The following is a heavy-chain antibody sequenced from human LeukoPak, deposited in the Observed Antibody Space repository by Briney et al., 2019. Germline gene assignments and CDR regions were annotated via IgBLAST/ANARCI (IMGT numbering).Heavy chain of an antibody. CDR3: ARDNSLEFDY. CDR1: GFTFSTYW. V-gene: IGHV3-7*01. D-gene: IGHD2/OR15-2a*01. J-gene: IGHJ4*02. CDR2: IRQDGSET. Sequence: GGSLRLSCAASGFTFSTYWMSWVRQAPGKRLEWVANIRQDGSETYYVDSVKGRFTISKDNAKNSVYLQMNSLRAEDTAVYYCARDNSLEFDYWGQGTLVTVSS.